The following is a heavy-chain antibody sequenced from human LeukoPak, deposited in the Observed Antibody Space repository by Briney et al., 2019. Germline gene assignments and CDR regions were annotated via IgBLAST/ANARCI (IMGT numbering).Heavy chain of an antibody. CDR3: ARVDYDILTLDV. D-gene: IGHD3-9*01. J-gene: IGHJ6*04. Sequence: ASVKVSCKASGYTFTSYGISWVRQAPGQGLEWMGWISAYNGNTNYAQKLQGRATMTTDTSTSTAYMELRSLRSDDTAVYYCARVDYDILTLDVWGKGTTVTISS. CDR2: ISAYNGNT. CDR1: GYTFTSYG. V-gene: IGHV1-18*01.